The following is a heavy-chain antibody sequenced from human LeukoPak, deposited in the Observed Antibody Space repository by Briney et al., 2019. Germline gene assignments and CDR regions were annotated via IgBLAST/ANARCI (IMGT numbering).Heavy chain of an antibody. CDR1: GFTFSSSW. CDR2: IKQDGSDK. D-gene: IGHD2-2*02. Sequence: GGSLRLSCAASGFTFSSSWMSWVRQAPGKGLEWVAHIKQDGSDKYYVDSVKGRFTISRDNAKNSLYLQLNSLRAEDTAVYYCAKGGYCSSTSCYTSWFDPWGQGTLVTVSS. J-gene: IGHJ5*02. V-gene: IGHV3-7*03. CDR3: AKGGYCSSTSCYTSWFDP.